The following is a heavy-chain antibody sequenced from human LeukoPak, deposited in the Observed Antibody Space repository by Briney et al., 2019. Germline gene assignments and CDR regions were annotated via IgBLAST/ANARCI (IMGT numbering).Heavy chain of an antibody. Sequence: GGSLRLSCAASGFTFSNYWMSWVRQAPGKGLEWVANIKQDGSEKYYMDSVKGRFTISRDNAKNSLYLQMNSLRAEDTAVYYCARYSGSYEVNYYYYYGMDVWGQGTTVTVSS. CDR1: GFTFSNYW. J-gene: IGHJ6*02. V-gene: IGHV3-7*03. CDR3: ARYSGSYEVNYYYYYGMDV. D-gene: IGHD1-26*01. CDR2: IKQDGSEK.